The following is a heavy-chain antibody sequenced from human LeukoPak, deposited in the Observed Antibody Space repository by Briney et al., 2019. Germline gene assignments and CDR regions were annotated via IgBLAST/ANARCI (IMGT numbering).Heavy chain of an antibody. CDR3: AKDRYSYAFEYSDS. CDR2: ISNSGSTI. Sequence: PGGSLRLSCAASGFTFSDYFMSWIRQAPQKGLEWVSYISNSGSTIYYADSVKGRFTISRDNSKNTLSLQVSSLRAEDTAVYYCAKDRYSYAFEYSDSWGQGTLVTVSS. D-gene: IGHD5-18*01. J-gene: IGHJ4*02. CDR1: GFTFSDYF. V-gene: IGHV3-11*04.